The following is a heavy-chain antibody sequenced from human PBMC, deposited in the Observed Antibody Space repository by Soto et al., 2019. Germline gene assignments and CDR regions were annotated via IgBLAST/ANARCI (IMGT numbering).Heavy chain of an antibody. D-gene: IGHD2-15*01. V-gene: IGHV1-18*01. CDR1: GYTFTSYG. Sequence: ASVKVSCKASGYTFTSYGISWVRQAPGQGLEWMGWISAYNGNTNYAQKLQGRVTMTTDTSTSTAYMDLRSLRSDDTAVYYCARGGCSGGSCYEHYFDYWGQGTLVTVSS. CDR3: ARGGCSGGSCYEHYFDY. J-gene: IGHJ4*02. CDR2: ISAYNGNT.